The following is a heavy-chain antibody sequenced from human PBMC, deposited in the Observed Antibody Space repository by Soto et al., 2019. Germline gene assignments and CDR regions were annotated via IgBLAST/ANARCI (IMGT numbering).Heavy chain of an antibody. D-gene: IGHD3-16*02. J-gene: IGHJ4*01. Sequence: ASVEVSCKAAGYTLTTYAMHWVRQAPGQRLEWMGWINAGNGNTKYSQNFQGRVTITRDTSASTAYMELSSLRSDDTAVYYCTRSAVRPSGGLIGPFDYXXXXXXVTXXS. CDR1: GYTLTTYA. CDR3: TRSAVRPSGGLIGPFDY. V-gene: IGHV1-3*01. CDR2: INAGNGNT.